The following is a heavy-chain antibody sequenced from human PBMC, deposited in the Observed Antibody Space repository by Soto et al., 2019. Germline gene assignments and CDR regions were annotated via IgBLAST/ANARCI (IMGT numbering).Heavy chain of an antibody. J-gene: IGHJ3*02. CDR2: IWYDGSNK. CDR1: GFTFSIYG. Sequence: QVQLVESGGGVVQPGRSLRLSCAASGFTFSIYGMHWVRQAPGKGLEWVAVIWYDGSNKYYADSVKGRFTISRDNSKNTLYLQINSLRAEDTAVYYCAKEALGDTAMDTTGVDAFDIWGQGTMVTVSS. D-gene: IGHD5-18*01. CDR3: AKEALGDTAMDTTGVDAFDI. V-gene: IGHV3-33*06.